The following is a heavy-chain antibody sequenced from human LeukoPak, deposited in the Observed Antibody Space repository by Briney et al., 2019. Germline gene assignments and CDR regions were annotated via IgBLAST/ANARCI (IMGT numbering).Heavy chain of an antibody. V-gene: IGHV1-8*02. J-gene: IGHJ4*02. CDR3: ARDQIAAAGKNVDY. CDR1: GYTFTGYY. D-gene: IGHD6-13*01. CDR2: MNPNSGNT. Sequence: ASVKVSCKASGYTFTGYYMHWVRQATGQGLEWMGWMNPNSGNTGYAQKFQGRVTMTRNTSISTAYMELSSLRSEDTAVYYCARDQIAAAGKNVDYWGQGTLVTVSS.